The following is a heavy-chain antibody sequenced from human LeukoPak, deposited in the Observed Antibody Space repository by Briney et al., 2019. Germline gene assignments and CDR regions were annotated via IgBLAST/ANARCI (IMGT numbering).Heavy chain of an antibody. CDR3: QTVVVPAALVSYYFDY. J-gene: IGHJ4*02. CDR2: INPNSGGT. V-gene: IGHV1-2*02. D-gene: IGHD2-2*01. CDR1: GYTFTGYY. Sequence: GASVKVSCKASGYTFTGYYMHWVRQAPGQGLEWMGWINPNSGGTNYAQKFQGRATMTRDTSISTAYMELSRLRSDDTAVYYCQTVVVPAALVSYYFDYWGQGTLVTVSS.